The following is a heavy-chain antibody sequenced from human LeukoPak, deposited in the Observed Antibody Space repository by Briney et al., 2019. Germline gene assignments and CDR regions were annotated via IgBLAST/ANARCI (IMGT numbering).Heavy chain of an antibody. V-gene: IGHV3-48*01. CDR3: ARGRVAATGGYLDY. Sequence: GGSLRLSCAASGFTFSSYSMNWVRQAPGKGLEWISYITTSGGAKNYADSVKGRFTISRDNSKNTLYLQMNSLRAEDTALYYCARGRVAATGGYLDYWGQGTLVTVSS. CDR2: ITTSGGAK. J-gene: IGHJ4*02. CDR1: GFTFSSYS. D-gene: IGHD6-19*01.